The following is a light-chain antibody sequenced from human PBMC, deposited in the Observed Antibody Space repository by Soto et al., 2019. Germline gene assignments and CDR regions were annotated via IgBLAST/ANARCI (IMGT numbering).Light chain of an antibody. Sequence: QSVLTQPPSVSGAPGQRVTISCTGSSSNIGAGYDVHWYQQLPGTAPKLLIYGNNNRPSGVPDRFSGSKSGTSASLAITGLQAEDEADYYCQSYDSSLRGVFGGGTKLT. J-gene: IGLJ2*01. V-gene: IGLV1-40*01. CDR2: GNN. CDR1: SSNIGAGYD. CDR3: QSYDSSLRGV.